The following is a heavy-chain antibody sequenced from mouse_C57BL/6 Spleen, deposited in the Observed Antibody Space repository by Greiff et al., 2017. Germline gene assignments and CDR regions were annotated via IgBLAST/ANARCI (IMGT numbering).Heavy chain of an antibody. V-gene: IGHV5-17*01. CDR1: GFTFSDYG. Sequence: DVQLVESGGGLVKPGGSLKLSCAASGFTFSDYGMHWVRQAPEKGLEWVAYISSGSSTIYYADTVKGRFTISRDNAKNTLFLQMTSLRSEDTAMYYCAREDYDYDGGYFDYWGQGTTLTVSS. D-gene: IGHD2-4*01. J-gene: IGHJ2*01. CDR2: ISSGSSTI. CDR3: AREDYDYDGGYFDY.